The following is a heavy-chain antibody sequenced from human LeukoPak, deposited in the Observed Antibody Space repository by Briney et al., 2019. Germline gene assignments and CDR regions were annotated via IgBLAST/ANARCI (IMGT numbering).Heavy chain of an antibody. CDR3: ARAFPYCSGGSCYYRETNGYYFDY. Sequence: GASVKVSCKASGYTFTSYYMHWVRQAPRQGLEWMGIINPSGGSTSYAQKFRGRVTMTRDTSTSTVYMELSSLRSEDTAVYYCARAFPYCSGGSCYYRETNGYYFDYWGQGTLVTVSS. CDR2: INPSGGST. D-gene: IGHD2-15*01. V-gene: IGHV1-46*01. J-gene: IGHJ4*02. CDR1: GYTFTSYY.